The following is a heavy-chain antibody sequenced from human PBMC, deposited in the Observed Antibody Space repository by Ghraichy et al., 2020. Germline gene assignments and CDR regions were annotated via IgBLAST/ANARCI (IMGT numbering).Heavy chain of an antibody. CDR3: TRGVIGYYDYRPSDH. D-gene: IGHD3-22*01. CDR2: SRNKDNSHFT. Sequence: GGSLRLSCVASGFTFSDHYMDWVRQAPGKGLEWVGRSRNKDNSHFTEYAASVRDRFTISRDDSKNSLFLQMNSLKTVDTAVYYCTRGVIGYYDYRPSDHWGQGTLVTVSS. J-gene: IGHJ4*02. V-gene: IGHV3-72*01. CDR1: GFTFSDHY.